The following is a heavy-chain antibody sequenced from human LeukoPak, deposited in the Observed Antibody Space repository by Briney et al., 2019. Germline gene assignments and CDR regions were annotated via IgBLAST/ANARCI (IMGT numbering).Heavy chain of an antibody. D-gene: IGHD6-19*01. CDR2: IYYSGST. CDR1: GGSISSSSYY. V-gene: IGHV4-39*07. J-gene: IGHJ4*02. Sequence: PSETLSLTCTVSGGSISSSSYYWGWIRQPPGKGLEWIGSIYYSGSTYYNPSLKSRVTISVDTSKNQFSLKLSSVTAADTAVYYCARRTTPPIAVAVYFDYWGQGTLVTVSS. CDR3: ARRTTPPIAVAVYFDY.